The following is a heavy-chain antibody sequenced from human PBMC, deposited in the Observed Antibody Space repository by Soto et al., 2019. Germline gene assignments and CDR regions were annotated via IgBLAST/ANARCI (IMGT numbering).Heavy chain of an antibody. CDR2: LSNTGRRT. CDR3: ATEMGATQGPFDN. D-gene: IGHD1-26*01. Sequence: EVQVLESGGGLVQPGGVLRLSCVGSVFPFGANAMSWGRQAPGKGLEWVSGLSNTGRRTSYADYVKGRFNSSRDNSENTVYLQMNSLRVEDTAVYYCATEMGATQGPFDNWGQGTLVTVSS. J-gene: IGHJ4*02. CDR1: VFPFGANA. V-gene: IGHV3-23*01.